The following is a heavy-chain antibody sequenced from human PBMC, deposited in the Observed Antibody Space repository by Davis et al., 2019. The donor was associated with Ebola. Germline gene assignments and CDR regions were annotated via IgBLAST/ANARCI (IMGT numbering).Heavy chain of an antibody. CDR1: GFTFSSYA. D-gene: IGHD6-13*01. J-gene: IGHJ4*02. V-gene: IGHV3-23*01. CDR2: ISGSGDST. Sequence: GESLKISCAASGFTFSSYAMSWVRQAPGKGLEWVSAISGSGDSTYYADSVKGRFTISRDNSKNTLYLQMNSLRAEDTAVYYCVKGGWQQYFDYWGQGTLVTVSS. CDR3: VKGGWQQYFDY.